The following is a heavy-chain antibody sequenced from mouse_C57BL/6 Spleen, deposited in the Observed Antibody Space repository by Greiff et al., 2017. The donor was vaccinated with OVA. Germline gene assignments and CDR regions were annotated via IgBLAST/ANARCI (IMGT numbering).Heavy chain of an antibody. CDR2: ISSGSSTI. D-gene: IGHD4-1*01. CDR1: GFTFSDYG. J-gene: IGHJ2*01. V-gene: IGHV5-17*01. CDR3: ARMGLGHYFDY. Sequence: DVMLVESGGGLVKPGGSLKLSCAASGFTFSDYGMHWVRQAPEKGLEWVAYISSGSSTIYYADTVKGRFTISRDNAKNTLFLQMTSLRSEDTAMYYCARMGLGHYFDYWGQGTTLTVSS.